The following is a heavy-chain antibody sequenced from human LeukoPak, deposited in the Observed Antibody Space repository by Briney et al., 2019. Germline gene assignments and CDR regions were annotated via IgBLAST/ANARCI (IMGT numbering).Heavy chain of an antibody. Sequence: PGGSLRLSCAASGFTFSSYGMHWVRQAPGKGLEWVSSISSSSNYIYYADSVKGRFTISRDNAKNSLSLQLNSLRAEDTAVYYCATDDYGGLDYWGQGTLVTVSS. CDR2: ISSSSNYI. D-gene: IGHD4-23*01. CDR1: GFTFSSYG. V-gene: IGHV3-21*01. CDR3: ATDDYGGLDY. J-gene: IGHJ4*02.